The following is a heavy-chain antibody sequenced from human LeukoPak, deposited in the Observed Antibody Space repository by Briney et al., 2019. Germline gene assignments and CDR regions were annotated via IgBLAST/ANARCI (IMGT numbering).Heavy chain of an antibody. CDR1: GFAFSSYS. V-gene: IGHV3-48*01. CDR2: ISSSSSTI. CDR3: ARPPALWFGEFDAFDI. J-gene: IGHJ3*02. Sequence: GGSLRLSCAASGFAFSSYSMNWVRQAPGKGLEWVSYISSSSSTIYYADSVKGRFTISRGNAKNSLYLQMNSLRAEDTAVYYCARPPALWFGEFDAFDIWGQGTMVTVSS. D-gene: IGHD3-10*01.